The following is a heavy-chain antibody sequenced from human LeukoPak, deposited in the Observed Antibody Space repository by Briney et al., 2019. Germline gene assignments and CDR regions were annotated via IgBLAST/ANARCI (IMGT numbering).Heavy chain of an antibody. CDR1: GYTFSSYY. V-gene: IGHV1-2*02. Sequence: GASVKVSCKASGYTFSSYYMHWVRQAPGQGLEWMGWINPNSGGTNYAQKFQGRVTMTRDTSISTAYMELSRLRSDDTAVYYCARVPLVVRFGDDAFDIWGQGTMVTVSS. D-gene: IGHD3-3*01. CDR2: INPNSGGT. J-gene: IGHJ3*02. CDR3: ARVPLVVRFGDDAFDI.